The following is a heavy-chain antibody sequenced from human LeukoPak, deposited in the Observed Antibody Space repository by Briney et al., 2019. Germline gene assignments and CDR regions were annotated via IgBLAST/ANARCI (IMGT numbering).Heavy chain of an antibody. V-gene: IGHV3-53*01. D-gene: IGHD6-6*01. J-gene: IGHJ5*02. Sequence: GGSLRLSCAASGFTVSSNYMSWVRQAPGKGLEWVSVIYSGGSTYYADSVKGRFTISRDNSKNTLYLQMNSLRAEDTAVYYCAKSPGGYSSSSGLEWFDPWGQGTLVTVSS. CDR1: GFTVSSNY. CDR2: IYSGGST. CDR3: AKSPGGYSSSSGLEWFDP.